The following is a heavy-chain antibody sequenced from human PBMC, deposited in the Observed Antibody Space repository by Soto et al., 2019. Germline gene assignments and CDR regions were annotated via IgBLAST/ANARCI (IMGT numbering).Heavy chain of an antibody. V-gene: IGHV1-69*13. J-gene: IGHJ1*01. CDR1: GGTFSSYA. D-gene: IGHD2-2*02. Sequence: ASVKVSCKASGGTFSSYAISWGRQAPGQGLEWMGGIIPIFGTANYAQKFQGRVTITADESTSTAYMELSSLRSEDTAVYSCARGGYCSSTSCYTEYFQHWGQGTLVTVSS. CDR2: IIPIFGTA. CDR3: ARGGYCSSTSCYTEYFQH.